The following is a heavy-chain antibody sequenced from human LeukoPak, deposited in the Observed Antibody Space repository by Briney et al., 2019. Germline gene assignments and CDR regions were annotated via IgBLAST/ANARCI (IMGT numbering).Heavy chain of an antibody. CDR1: KFAFSSYA. V-gene: IGHV3-23*01. CDR3: GKNRYSGSLSPFDI. J-gene: IGHJ3*02. CDR2: ISGGGGNT. Sequence: GGSLRLSCAASKFAFSSYAMSWVRQAPGKGLEWVSAISGGGGNTYYADSVKGRFTISRDNSKNTLYLQMNGLRAEDTAVYYCGKNRYSGSLSPFDIWGQGTMVTVSS. D-gene: IGHD1-26*01.